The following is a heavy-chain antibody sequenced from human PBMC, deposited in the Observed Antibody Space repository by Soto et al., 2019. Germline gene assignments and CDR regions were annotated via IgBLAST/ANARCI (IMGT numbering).Heavy chain of an antibody. CDR1: GFTFDDYA. D-gene: IGHD7-27*01. CDR3: AKGSELGIDY. Sequence: GGSLRLSCAASGFTFDDYAMHWVRQAPGKGLEWVSGISWNSGSIGYADSVKGRFTISRDNAKNSLYLQMNSLRAEDTALYYCAKGSELGIDYWGQGTLVTVSS. CDR2: ISWNSGSI. V-gene: IGHV3-9*01. J-gene: IGHJ4*02.